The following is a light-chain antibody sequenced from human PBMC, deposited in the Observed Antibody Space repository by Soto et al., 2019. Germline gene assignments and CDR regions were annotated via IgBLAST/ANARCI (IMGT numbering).Light chain of an antibody. Sequence: QSALAQPASVSGSPGQSITISCTGTSSDVGRYNYVSWYQHHPGKAPTLMIYEVNNRPSGVSNRFSGSKSGNTASLTISGLQAESEADYYCSSYTISNTYVFGTGTKSPS. CDR3: SSYTISNTYV. V-gene: IGLV2-14*01. J-gene: IGLJ1*01. CDR2: EVN. CDR1: SSDVGRYNY.